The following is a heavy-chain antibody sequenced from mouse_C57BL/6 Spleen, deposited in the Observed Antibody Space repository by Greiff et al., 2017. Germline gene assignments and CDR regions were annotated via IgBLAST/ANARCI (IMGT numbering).Heavy chain of an antibody. CDR2: ISSGGDYI. V-gene: IGHV5-9-1*02. D-gene: IGHD2-4*01. CDR3: TRDRGYDYDVGCYYAMDY. J-gene: IGHJ4*01. CDR1: GFTFSSYA. Sequence: EVKVVESGEGLVKPGGSLKLSCAASGFTFSSYAMPWVRQTPEKRLEWVAYISSGGDYIYYADTVKGRFTISRDNARNTLYLQMSSLTSEDTAMYYCTRDRGYDYDVGCYYAMDYWGQGTSVTVSS.